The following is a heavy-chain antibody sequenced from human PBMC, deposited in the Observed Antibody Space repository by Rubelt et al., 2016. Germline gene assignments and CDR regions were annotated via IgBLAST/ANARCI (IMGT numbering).Heavy chain of an antibody. Sequence: QVQLAQSGAEVKKPGASVKVSCKASGYNFTSYGMHWVRQAPGQRLEWMGWINAANGNTKYSQNFQGRVTITRDTSAGTAYMELSSLGSEDTAVYYCARDGVVVVTAIDYWGQGTLVTVSS. J-gene: IGHJ4*02. CDR3: ARDGVVVVTAIDY. V-gene: IGHV1-3*01. D-gene: IGHD2-21*02. CDR2: INAANGNT. CDR1: GYNFTSYG.